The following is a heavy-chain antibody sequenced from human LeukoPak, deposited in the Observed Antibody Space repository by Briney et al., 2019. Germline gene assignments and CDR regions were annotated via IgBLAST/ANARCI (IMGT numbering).Heavy chain of an antibody. CDR2: INHSGST. Sequence: SETLSLTCAVYGGSFSGYYWSWIRQPPGKGLEWIGEINHSGSTNYNPSLKSRVTISVDTSKNQFSLNLSSVTAADTAVYYCARDYVWGSYRLDYWGQGTLVTVSS. CDR1: GGSFSGYY. V-gene: IGHV4-34*01. CDR3: ARDYVWGSYRLDY. J-gene: IGHJ4*02. D-gene: IGHD3-16*02.